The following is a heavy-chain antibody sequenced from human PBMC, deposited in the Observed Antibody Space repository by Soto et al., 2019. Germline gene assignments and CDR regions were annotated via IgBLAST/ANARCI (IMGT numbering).Heavy chain of an antibody. Sequence: GGSLRLSCAASGFIFSNYGMHWVRQAPGKGLEWVALISFDGKNRNYADSVKGRFTIYRDNPKNTLYLEMNSLRPGDTAFYYCAKRGGVVGGSEHPFFEYWGQGTLVTVSS. J-gene: IGHJ4*02. D-gene: IGHD2-15*01. CDR1: GFIFSNYG. CDR2: ISFDGKNR. V-gene: IGHV3-30*18. CDR3: AKRGGVVGGSEHPFFEY.